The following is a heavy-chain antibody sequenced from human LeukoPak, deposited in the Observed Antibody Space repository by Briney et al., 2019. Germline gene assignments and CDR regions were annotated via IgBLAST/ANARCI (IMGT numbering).Heavy chain of an antibody. CDR1: GGTFSTYS. J-gene: IGHJ4*02. CDR2: IIPILNIA. D-gene: IGHD3-22*01. Sequence: GASVKVSCKASGGTFSTYSISWVRQAPGQGLEWMGRIIPILNIADYAQKFQGRVTITADKSTSTAYMELSSLRSEDTAVYYCARATYDSSGYYYYVDYWGQGTLVTVSS. CDR3: ARATYDSSGYYYYVDY. V-gene: IGHV1-69*04.